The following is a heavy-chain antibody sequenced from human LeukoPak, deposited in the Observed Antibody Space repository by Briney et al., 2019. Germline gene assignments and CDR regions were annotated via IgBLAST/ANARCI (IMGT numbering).Heavy chain of an antibody. Sequence: KPSETLSLTCSVSGDSMSKNGFFWVWIRHPPKKELEWRGSINYRGDTYYKPALKSRVTISVDTSKNQFSLKLNSVNAADTAVYYCARQGAQLSKSFFDPWGQGTLVTVSS. CDR2: INYRGDT. CDR3: ARQGAQLSKSFFDP. D-gene: IGHD3-16*02. J-gene: IGHJ5*02. CDR1: GDSMSKNGFF. V-gene: IGHV4-39*01.